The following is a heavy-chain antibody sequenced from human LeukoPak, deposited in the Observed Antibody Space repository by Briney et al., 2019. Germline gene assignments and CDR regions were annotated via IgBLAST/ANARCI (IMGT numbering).Heavy chain of an antibody. CDR1: GFTVSSHY. CDR2: IYSSGST. V-gene: IGHV3-66*01. D-gene: IGHD3-3*01. J-gene: IGHJ4*02. Sequence: PGGSLRLSCAASGFTVSSHYMTWVRQAPGKGLEWVSVIYSSGSTYYADSVKGRFTISRDNSKNTLYLQMNSLRAEDTAVYYCAREPDDSWRDYYDNWGQGALFTVSS. CDR3: AREPDDSWRDYYDN.